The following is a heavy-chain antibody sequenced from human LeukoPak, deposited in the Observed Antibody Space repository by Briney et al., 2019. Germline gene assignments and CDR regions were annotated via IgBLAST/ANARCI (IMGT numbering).Heavy chain of an antibody. D-gene: IGHD1-7*01. CDR1: GYSFTSYW. CDR3: ARPAYNWNYYDAFDI. J-gene: IGHJ3*02. V-gene: IGHV5-51*01. CDR2: IYPGDSDT. Sequence: GESLKISCKGSGYSFTSYWIGWVRQLPGKGLEWMGIIYPGDSDTRYSPSFQGQVTISADKSISTAYLQWSSLKASDTAMYYCARPAYNWNYYDAFDIWGQGTMVTVSS.